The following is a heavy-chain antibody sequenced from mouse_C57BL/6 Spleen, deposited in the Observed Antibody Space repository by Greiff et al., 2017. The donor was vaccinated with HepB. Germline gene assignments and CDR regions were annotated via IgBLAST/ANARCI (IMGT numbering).Heavy chain of an antibody. V-gene: IGHV1-50*01. J-gene: IGHJ3*01. CDR2: IDPSDSYT. CDR3: ARGAGWFAY. Sequence: QVQLQQPGAELVKPGASVKLSCKASGYTFTSYWMQWVKQRPGQGLEWIGEIDPSDSYTNYNQKFKGEATLTVDTSSSTAYMQLSSLTSEDSAVYYCARGAGWFAYWGQGTLVTVSA. CDR1: GYTFTSYW.